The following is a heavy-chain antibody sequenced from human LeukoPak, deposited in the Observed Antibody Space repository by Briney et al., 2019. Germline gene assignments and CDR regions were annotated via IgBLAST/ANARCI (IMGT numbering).Heavy chain of an antibody. CDR2: IYYSGST. V-gene: IGHV4-30-4*01. CDR1: GGSISSGDYY. Sequence: SQTLSLTCTVSGGSISSGDYYWSWIRQPPGKGLEWIGYIYYSGSTYYNPSLKSRVTISVDTSKNQFSLKLSSVTAADTAVYYCATKETPMVHFDYWGQGTLVTVSS. D-gene: IGHD5-18*01. J-gene: IGHJ4*02. CDR3: ATKETPMVHFDY.